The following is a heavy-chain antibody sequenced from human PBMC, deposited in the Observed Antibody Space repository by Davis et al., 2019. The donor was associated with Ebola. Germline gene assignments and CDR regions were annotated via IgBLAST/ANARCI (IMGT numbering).Heavy chain of an antibody. J-gene: IGHJ5*02. Sequence: SVKVSCKSSGDTFSSFAVGWVRQAPGQGLEWMGGIIPMFRSPNYAQKFQGRVTITADESTRTVYLELSSLRSEDTAVYYCARVQTGYYFDSSDSPSWFAPWGQGTLVTVSS. D-gene: IGHD3-22*01. CDR1: GDTFSSFA. V-gene: IGHV1-69*13. CDR3: ARVQTGYYFDSSDSPSWFAP. CDR2: IIPMFRSP.